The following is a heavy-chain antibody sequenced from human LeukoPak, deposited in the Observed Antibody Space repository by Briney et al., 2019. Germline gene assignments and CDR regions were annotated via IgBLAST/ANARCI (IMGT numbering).Heavy chain of an antibody. CDR2: IYYSGST. Sequence: SETLSLTCTVSGGSISSYYWSWIRQPPGKGLEWIGYIYYSGSTNYNPSLKSRVTISVDTSKNQFSLKLSSVTAADTAVYYCARVGYSSSWHLAGWGQGTLVTVSS. V-gene: IGHV4-59*01. CDR1: GGSISSYY. D-gene: IGHD6-13*01. J-gene: IGHJ4*02. CDR3: ARVGYSSSWHLAG.